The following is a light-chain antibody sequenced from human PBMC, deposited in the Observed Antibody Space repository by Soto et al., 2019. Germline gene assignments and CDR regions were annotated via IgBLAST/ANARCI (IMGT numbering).Light chain of an antibody. CDR3: QQYNGYSRT. CDR1: QSIGDS. V-gene: IGKV1-5*01. CDR2: DVS. Sequence: DIQMTQSPSTLSASVGDRVTITCRASQSIGDSLAWYQQKPGKAPYLLISDVSSLERGVPSRFSGSGSGTEFTLTISSMQPDDVATFYCQQYNGYSRTFGQGTKVDIK. J-gene: IGKJ1*01.